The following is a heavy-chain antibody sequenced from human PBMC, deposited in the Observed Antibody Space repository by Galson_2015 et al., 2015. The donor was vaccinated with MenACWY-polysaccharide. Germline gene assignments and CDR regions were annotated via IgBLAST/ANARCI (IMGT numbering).Heavy chain of an antibody. V-gene: IGHV3-7*01. J-gene: IGHJ4*02. Sequence: SLRLACAASAFTFSSYWMSWVRQAPGQGLEWVANIKEDGSDKYYVDSVKGRFTISRDNAKNSLYLQMHSLRAEYTAVYYCARRRGGLSNYFDYWGQGTLVTVSS. CDR1: AFTFSSYW. CDR3: ARRRGGLSNYFDY. D-gene: IGHD3-16*01. CDR2: IKEDGSDK.